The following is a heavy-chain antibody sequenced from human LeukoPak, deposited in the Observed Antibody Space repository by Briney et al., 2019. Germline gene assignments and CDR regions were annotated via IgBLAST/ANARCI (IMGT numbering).Heavy chain of an antibody. V-gene: IGHV4-59*01. CDR1: GGSISSYY. CDR2: IYYSGST. Sequence: SETLSLTCTVSGGSISSYYWSWIRQPPGKGLEWIGYIYYSGSTNYNPSLKSRVTISVDTSKNQFSLKLSSLTAADTAVYYCARGAVAAPNFDYWGQGTLVTVSS. J-gene: IGHJ4*02. CDR3: ARGAVAAPNFDY. D-gene: IGHD6-19*01.